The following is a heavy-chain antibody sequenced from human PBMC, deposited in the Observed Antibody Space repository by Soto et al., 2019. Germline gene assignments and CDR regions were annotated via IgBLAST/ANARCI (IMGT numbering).Heavy chain of an antibody. CDR2: IYYSGST. D-gene: IGHD3-22*01. CDR1: GGSISSGGYY. J-gene: IGHJ3*02. CDR3: ARDPYYYDSSGYLGFAFDI. Sequence: SETLSLTCTVSGGSISSGGYYWSWIRQHPGRGLEWIGYIYYSGSTYYNPSLKSRVTISVDTSKNQFSLKLSSVTAADTAVYYCARDPYYYDSSGYLGFAFDIWGQGTMVTISS. V-gene: IGHV4-31*03.